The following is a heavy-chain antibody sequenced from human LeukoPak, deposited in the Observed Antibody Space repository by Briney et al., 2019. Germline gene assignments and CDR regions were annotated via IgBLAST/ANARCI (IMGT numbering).Heavy chain of an antibody. CDR2: IYPGDSDT. V-gene: IGHV5-51*01. CDR3: ARGRYSGSSYYYYYMDV. J-gene: IGHJ6*03. Sequence: GESLKISCKGSGYSFTGYWIGWVRQMPGKGLEWMGIIYPGDSDTRYSPSFQGQVTISADKSISTAYLQWSSLKASDTAMYYCARGRYSGSSYYYYYMDVWGKGTTVTVSS. D-gene: IGHD1-26*01. CDR1: GYSFTGYW.